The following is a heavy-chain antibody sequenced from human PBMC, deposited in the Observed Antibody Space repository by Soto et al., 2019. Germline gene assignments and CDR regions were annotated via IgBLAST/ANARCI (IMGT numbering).Heavy chain of an antibody. CDR3: ARGKGNNWNYVWFDP. Sequence: GGSLSLSCAASGFPFNSYGMHWVRQAPGKGLEWVAGVSSDGSDKDYADSVKGRFTISRDNSKNTLYLQMSSLRVEDTAVYYCARGKGNNWNYVWFDPWGQGTLVTVSS. V-gene: IGHV3-30*03. CDR1: GFPFNSYG. CDR2: VSSDGSDK. J-gene: IGHJ5*02. D-gene: IGHD1-7*01.